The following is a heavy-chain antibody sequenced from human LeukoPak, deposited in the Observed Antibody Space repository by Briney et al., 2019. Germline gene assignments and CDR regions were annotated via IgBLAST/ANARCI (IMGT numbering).Heavy chain of an antibody. CDR1: GFTFSSYS. D-gene: IGHD3-22*01. V-gene: IGHV3-21*04. J-gene: IGHJ6*02. CDR2: ISSSSHYI. Sequence: GGSLRLSCAASGFTFSSYSMSWVRQAPGKGLEWVSSISSSSHYINYADSLKGRFTISRDNSKNTLYLQMSSLRAEDTAIYYCAKPYYYDSTGYEYYYYGMDVWGQGTTVTVSS. CDR3: AKPYYYDSTGYEYYYYGMDV.